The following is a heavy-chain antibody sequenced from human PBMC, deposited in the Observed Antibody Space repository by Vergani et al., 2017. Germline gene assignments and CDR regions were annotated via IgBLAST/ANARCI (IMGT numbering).Heavy chain of an antibody. V-gene: IGHV3-30*02. CDR1: GFTLSNYD. J-gene: IGHJ4*02. D-gene: IGHD3-16*01. CDR2: IPFDGSNQ. Sequence: QVQLVESGGGVVQRGGSLRLSCATSGFTLSNYDMQWIRQGPGKGLEFVAFIPFDGSNQYYADSVKGRFTLSRDFSKNTLYLQMNSLRTDDTATYYCAKDFRGWGNDYWGQGTQVIVSS. CDR3: AKDFRGWGNDY.